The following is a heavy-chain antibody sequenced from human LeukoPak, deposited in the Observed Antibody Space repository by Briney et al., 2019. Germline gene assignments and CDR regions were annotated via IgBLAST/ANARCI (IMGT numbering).Heavy chain of an antibody. CDR3: ARDEDGDQEFDY. Sequence: PGGSLRLSCGASGFTFSSYGMTWVRQAPGKGLEWVSHISSRGDVISYEDSVKGRFIISRDDAESSLYLQMNSLRVEDTAVCYCARDEDGDQEFDYWGQGTLVTVSS. J-gene: IGHJ4*02. V-gene: IGHV3-48*03. CDR2: ISSRGDVI. D-gene: IGHD7-27*01. CDR1: GFTFSSYG.